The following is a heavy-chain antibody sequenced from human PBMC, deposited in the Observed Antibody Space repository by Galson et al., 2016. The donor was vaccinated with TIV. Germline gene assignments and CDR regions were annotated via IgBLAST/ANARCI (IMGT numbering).Heavy chain of an antibody. J-gene: IGHJ6*02. CDR3: ARERGPGYCSSTGCYGYYGMDV. D-gene: IGHD2-2*03. CDR2: INPNSGGT. CDR1: GYTFSDYH. V-gene: IGHV1-2*05. Sequence: SVKVSCKASGYTFSDYHMHWMRQAPGQGLEWMGRINPNSGGTEYAQKFQDRVTMTRDTSINTAYMELSRLGYDDSVIYYCARERGPGYCSSTGCYGYYGMDVWGQGTTVTVSS.